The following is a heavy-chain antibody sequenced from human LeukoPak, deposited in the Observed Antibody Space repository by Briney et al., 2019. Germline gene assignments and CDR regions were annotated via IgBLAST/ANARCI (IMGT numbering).Heavy chain of an antibody. CDR1: GFTFSSYA. D-gene: IGHD3-22*01. Sequence: SGGSLRLSCAASGFTFSSYAMSWVRQAPGKGLEWVSAISGSGGSTYYADSVKGRFTISRDNSKNTLYLQVNSLRAEDTAIYYCAKGSLMWLLGTAWGQGTLVTVSS. CDR3: AKGSLMWLLGTA. CDR2: ISGSGGST. V-gene: IGHV3-23*01. J-gene: IGHJ4*02.